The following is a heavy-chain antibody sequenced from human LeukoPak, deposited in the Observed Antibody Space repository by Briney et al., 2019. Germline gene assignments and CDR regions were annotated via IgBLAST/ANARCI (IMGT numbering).Heavy chain of an antibody. D-gene: IGHD3-22*01. Sequence: ASVKVSCKASGYTFTSYGISWVRQAPGQGLEWMGWISAYNGNTNYAQKLQGRVTMTRNTSISTAYMELSSLRSEDTAVYYCARGTYYDSSDAFDIWGQGTMVTVSS. V-gene: IGHV1-18*01. J-gene: IGHJ3*02. CDR2: ISAYNGNT. CDR3: ARGTYYDSSDAFDI. CDR1: GYTFTSYG.